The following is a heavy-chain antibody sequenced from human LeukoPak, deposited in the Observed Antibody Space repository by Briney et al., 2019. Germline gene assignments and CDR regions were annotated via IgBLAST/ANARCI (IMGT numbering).Heavy chain of an antibody. CDR3: ARDGSSGRGYYYYYGMDV. CDR2: MHSVGTT. J-gene: IGHJ6*04. CDR1: GFTVNTNY. V-gene: IGHV3-53*01. D-gene: IGHD1-26*01. Sequence: GGSLRLSCAASGFTVNTNYMSWVRQAPGKGLEWVSIMHSVGTTYYADSVKGRFTFSRDNSKNTLYLQMDNLRAEDTAVYYCARDGSSGRGYYYYYGMDVWGEGTTVTVSS.